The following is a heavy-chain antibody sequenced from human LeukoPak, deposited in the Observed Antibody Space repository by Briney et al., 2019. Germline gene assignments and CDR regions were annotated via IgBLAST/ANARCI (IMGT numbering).Heavy chain of an antibody. CDR3: ARASMEDIVVVPAAIKWYFDL. V-gene: IGHV4-61*02. J-gene: IGHJ2*01. Sequence: SETLSLTCTVSGGSISSGSYYWRWIRQPAGTGLEWIGRIYTSGSTNYNPSLKSRVTISVDTSKNQFSLKLSSVTAADTAVYYCARASMEDIVVVPAAIKWYFDLWGRGTLVTVSS. CDR2: IYTSGST. D-gene: IGHD2-2*01. CDR1: GGSISSGSYY.